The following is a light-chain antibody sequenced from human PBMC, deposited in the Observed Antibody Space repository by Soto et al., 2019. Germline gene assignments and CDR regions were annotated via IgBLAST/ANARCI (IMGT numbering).Light chain of an antibody. V-gene: IGLV2-14*01. CDR2: EVS. Sequence: QSALTQPASVSGSPGQSITISCTGTSSDVGGYNYVSWYQQHPGKAPKLMSYEVSNRPSGVSNRFSGSQSGNTASLTISGLQAEDEADYFCNSYGSTSTRYVFGTGTKLTVL. CDR3: NSYGSTSTRYV. CDR1: SSDVGGYNY. J-gene: IGLJ1*01.